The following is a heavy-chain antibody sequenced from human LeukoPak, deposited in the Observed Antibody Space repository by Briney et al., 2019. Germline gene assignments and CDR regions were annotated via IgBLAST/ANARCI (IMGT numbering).Heavy chain of an antibody. J-gene: IGHJ5*02. V-gene: IGHV3-11*01. CDR2: ISSSGSTI. Sequence: PGGSLRLSCAASGFTFSDYYMSWIRQAPGKGLEWVSYISSSGSTIYYADSVKGRFTISRDNAKNSLYLQMNSLRAEDTAVYYCARSKTLCSRVVSFDPWGQGTLVTVSS. CDR1: GFTFSDYY. CDR3: ARSKTLCSRVVSFDP. D-gene: IGHD6-13*01.